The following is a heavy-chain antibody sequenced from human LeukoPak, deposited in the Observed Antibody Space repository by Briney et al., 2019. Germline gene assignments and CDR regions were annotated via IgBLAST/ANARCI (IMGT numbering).Heavy chain of an antibody. D-gene: IGHD2-2*01. Sequence: PSETLSLTCTVSGGSITTSGFYWAWIRRPPGKGLEWIGSLYYGGTNYYNPSLKSRVTISVDTSKNQFSLKLSSVTAADTAVYYCARGGGRPVFVYCSSTSCYGSGAFDIWGQGTMVTVSS. CDR1: GGSITTSGFY. V-gene: IGHV4-39*07. CDR2: LYYGGTN. J-gene: IGHJ3*02. CDR3: ARGGGRPVFVYCSSTSCYGSGAFDI.